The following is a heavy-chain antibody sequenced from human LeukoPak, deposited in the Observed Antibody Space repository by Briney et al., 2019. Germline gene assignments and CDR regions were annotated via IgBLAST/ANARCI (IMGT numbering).Heavy chain of an antibody. J-gene: IGHJ4*02. D-gene: IGHD5-18*01. CDR2: IYSGGST. Sequence: PGGSLRLSCAASGFTVSSNYMSWVRQAPGKGLEWVSIIYSGGSTFYADSVKGRFSISRDNSKNTLYLQMNSLRAEDTAVYYCARDHEYTYGFSYYFDSWGQGTLVTVSS. CDR1: GFTVSSNY. V-gene: IGHV3-66*01. CDR3: ARDHEYTYGFSYYFDS.